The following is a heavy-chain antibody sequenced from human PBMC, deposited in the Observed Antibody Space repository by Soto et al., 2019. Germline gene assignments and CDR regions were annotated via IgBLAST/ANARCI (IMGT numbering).Heavy chain of an antibody. CDR3: ARDWRKSRFDY. CDR1: GGSISSGGYS. V-gene: IGHV4-30-2*01. CDR2: IYHSGST. J-gene: IGHJ4*02. Sequence: SETLSLTCAVSGGSISSGGYSWSWIRQPPGKGLEWIGYIYHSGSTYYNPSLKSRVTISVDRSKNQFSLKLSSVTAADTAVYYCARDWRKSRFDYWGQGTLVTVS.